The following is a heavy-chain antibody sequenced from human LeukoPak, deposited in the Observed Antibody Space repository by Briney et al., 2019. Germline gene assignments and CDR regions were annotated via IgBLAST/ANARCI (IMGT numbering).Heavy chain of an antibody. CDR1: GFTYSHFG. CDR2: IWSDGSEK. J-gene: IGHJ4*02. Sequence: GGSLRLSCAASGFTYSHFGMHWVRQAPGKGLEWVAVIWSDGSEKYYGDAVKGRFTISRDTSRNTLYLQMNNLRDDDTAVYFCAKDAQRGFDYSNSLEYWGQGTLVIVSS. V-gene: IGHV3-33*06. D-gene: IGHD4-11*01. CDR3: AKDAQRGFDYSNSLEY.